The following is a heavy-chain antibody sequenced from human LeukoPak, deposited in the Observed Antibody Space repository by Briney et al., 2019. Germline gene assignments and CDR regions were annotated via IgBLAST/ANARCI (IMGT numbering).Heavy chain of an antibody. V-gene: IGHV4-34*01. Sequence: SETLSLTCAVYGGSFSGCYWSWIRQPPGKGLEWIGEINHSGSTNYNPSLKSRVTISVDTSKNQFSLKLSSVTAADTAVYHCARGLVPSGIAAADPLAGGLTFDYWGQGTLVTVSS. D-gene: IGHD6-13*01. CDR3: ARGLVPSGIAAADPLAGGLTFDY. CDR1: GGSFSGCY. CDR2: INHSGST. J-gene: IGHJ4*02.